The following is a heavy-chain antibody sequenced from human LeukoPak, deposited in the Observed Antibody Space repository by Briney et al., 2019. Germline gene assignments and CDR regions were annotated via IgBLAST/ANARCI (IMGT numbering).Heavy chain of an antibody. V-gene: IGHV1-69*04. D-gene: IGHD5-12*01. CDR1: GGTFSSYA. CDR2: IIPILGIA. CDR3: AREREVAGFDY. Sequence: SVKVSCKASGGTFSSYAISWVRQAPGQGLEWMGRIIPILGIANYAQKFQGRVTITAVKSTSTAYMELSSLRSEDTAVYYCAREREVAGFDYWGQGTLVTVSS. J-gene: IGHJ4*02.